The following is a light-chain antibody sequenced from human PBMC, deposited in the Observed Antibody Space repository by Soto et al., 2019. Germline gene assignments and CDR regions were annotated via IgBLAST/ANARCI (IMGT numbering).Light chain of an antibody. CDR1: QSVSSSY. J-gene: IGKJ1*01. Sequence: IVLTQSPGTLSLSPGERATLSCRAIQSVSSSYLAWYQQKPGQAPRILIYGASSRSTGIPDRFSGSGSGTDFTLTISRLEPEDFAVYYCQQYGSSPTCTFGQGTKLEIK. CDR3: QQYGSSPTCT. CDR2: GAS. V-gene: IGKV3-20*01.